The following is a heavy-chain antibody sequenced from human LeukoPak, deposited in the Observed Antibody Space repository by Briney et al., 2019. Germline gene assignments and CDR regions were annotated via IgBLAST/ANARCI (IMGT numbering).Heavy chain of an antibody. Sequence: GASVKVSCKASGYTFTSYGISWVRQAPGQGLEWMGWISAYNGNTNYAQKLQGRVTMTTDTSTSTAYMELRSLRSDDTAVYYCATSYGDYGTEPPDYWGQGTLVTVSS. D-gene: IGHD4-17*01. V-gene: IGHV1-18*01. J-gene: IGHJ4*02. CDR3: ATSYGDYGTEPPDY. CDR1: GYTFTSYG. CDR2: ISAYNGNT.